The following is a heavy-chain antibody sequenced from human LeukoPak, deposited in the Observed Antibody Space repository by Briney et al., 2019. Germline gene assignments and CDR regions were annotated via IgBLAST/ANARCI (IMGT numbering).Heavy chain of an antibody. D-gene: IGHD3-22*01. CDR3: ARAPCEIGGYYPEYFRH. Sequence: GGSLRLSGAASGFTFSRYWMHWVRQAPGKGLVWVSRIKSDGGTNYADSVKGRFTISRDNAKNTVSLQMNSLRAEDTGVYYCARAPCEIGGYYPEYFRHWGQGTRVTVSS. V-gene: IGHV3-74*01. J-gene: IGHJ1*01. CDR2: IKSDGGT. CDR1: GFTFSRYW.